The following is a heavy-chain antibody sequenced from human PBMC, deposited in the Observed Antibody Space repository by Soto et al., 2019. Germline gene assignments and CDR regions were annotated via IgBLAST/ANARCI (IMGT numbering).Heavy chain of an antibody. CDR3: AKEFPYCGGDCPDFDY. V-gene: IGHV3-7*03. J-gene: IGHJ4*02. CDR2: IKQDGSEK. Sequence: GGSLRLSCAASGFTFSSYWMSWVRQAPGKGLEWVANIKQDGSEKYYVDSVKGRFTISRDNAKNSLYLQMNSLRAEGTAVYYCAKEFPYCGGDCPDFDYWGQGTLVTVSS. CDR1: GFTFSSYW. D-gene: IGHD2-21*02.